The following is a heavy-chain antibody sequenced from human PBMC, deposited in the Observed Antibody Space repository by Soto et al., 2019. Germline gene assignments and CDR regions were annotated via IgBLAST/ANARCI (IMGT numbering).Heavy chain of an antibody. D-gene: IGHD4-4*01. CDR1: GFTFIIYS. CDR2: ISSSSSTI. Sequence: WGSLSLSCSASGFTFIIYSMNWVRQAPGKGLEWVSYISSSSSTIYYADSVKGRFTISRDNAKNSLYLQMNSLRDEDTAVYYCVTHGRDLQYWGLGTLVTAPQ. V-gene: IGHV3-48*02. CDR3: VTHGRDLQY. J-gene: IGHJ4*02.